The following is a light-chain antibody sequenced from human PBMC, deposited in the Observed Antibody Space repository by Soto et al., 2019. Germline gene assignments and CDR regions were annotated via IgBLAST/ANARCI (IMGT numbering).Light chain of an antibody. V-gene: IGKV3D-20*02. CDR1: QNLGSGY. CDR2: GTS. J-gene: IGKJ4*01. Sequence: EVALTQSPGTPTPSSGERANLSCRASQNLGSGYLAWYRQKPGQAPRILIYGTSNRATGIPARFSGSGSGTDFTLTISRLEPEEFAVYDCQQQSSWTLTVGGGT. CDR3: QQQSSWTLT.